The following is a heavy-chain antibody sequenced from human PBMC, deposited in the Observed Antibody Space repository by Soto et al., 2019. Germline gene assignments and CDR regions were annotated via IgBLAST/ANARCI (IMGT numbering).Heavy chain of an antibody. CDR3: ASSAALYYSGTASRGFDP. V-gene: IGHV4-34*01. CDR2: IYHSGIT. D-gene: IGHD3-10*01. CDR1: GGSFSGYY. Sequence: QVQLQQWGAGLLKPSETLSLTCAVYGGSFSGYYWSWIRQPPGKGLEWIGEIYHSGITNYSPALKSRVTISVGTSRNQFSMKLSSVTAPATAVYYCASSAALYYSGTASRGFDPWGQGTLVTVSS. J-gene: IGHJ5*02.